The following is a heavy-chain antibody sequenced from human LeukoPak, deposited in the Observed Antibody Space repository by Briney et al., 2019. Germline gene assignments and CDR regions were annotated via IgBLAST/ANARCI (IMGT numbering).Heavy chain of an antibody. V-gene: IGHV1-58*01. CDR3: AAAYFYDRSGYHFDY. Sequence: GTSVKVSRKASGFTFSSSAVQWVRQARGQRLEWIGWIVVGSGKTNYAQKFQERVTITRDMSTSTAYMELSSLRSEDTAVYYCAAAYFYDRSGYHFDYWGQGTLVTVSS. D-gene: IGHD3-22*01. J-gene: IGHJ4*02. CDR1: GFTFSSSA. CDR2: IVVGSGKT.